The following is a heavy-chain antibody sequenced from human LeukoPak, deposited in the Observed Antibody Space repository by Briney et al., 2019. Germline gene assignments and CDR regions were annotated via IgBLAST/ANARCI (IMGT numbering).Heavy chain of an antibody. J-gene: IGHJ5*02. CDR1: GFAFNSYS. Sequence: GGSLRLSCAASGFAFNSYSIKWVRQAPGKGLEWVSSITSRSSHIYYADSVKGRFTISRDNAKNSLDLQMSSLRAEDTAVYYCARSDFWTGYGFDPWGQGTLVTVSS. D-gene: IGHD3/OR15-3a*01. V-gene: IGHV3-21*01. CDR2: ITSRSSHI. CDR3: ARSDFWTGYGFDP.